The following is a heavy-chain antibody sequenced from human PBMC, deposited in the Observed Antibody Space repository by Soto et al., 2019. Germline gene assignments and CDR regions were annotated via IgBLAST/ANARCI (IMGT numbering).Heavy chain of an antibody. CDR2: IYYSGST. Sequence: SETLSLTCTVSGGSISSYYWSWIRQPPGKGLEWIGYIYYSGSTNYNPSLKSRDTISVDTSKNQFSLKLSSVTAADTAVFYCARDAGIAVAGLPDYWGQGTLVTVSS. CDR3: ARDAGIAVAGLPDY. CDR1: GGSISSYY. V-gene: IGHV4-59*01. D-gene: IGHD6-19*01. J-gene: IGHJ4*02.